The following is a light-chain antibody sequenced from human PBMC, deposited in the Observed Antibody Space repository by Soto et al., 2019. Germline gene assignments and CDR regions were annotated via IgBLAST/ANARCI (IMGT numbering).Light chain of an antibody. CDR1: SSDFGSYNH. CDR3: CSFAGSVTV. J-gene: IGLJ2*01. Sequence: QSALTQPASVSGSPGQSITISCTGTSSDFGSYNHASWYQQRPGKAPKLMIFDASKRPSGLSNRFSGSKSGNTASLTISGLQAEDEDDYYCCSFAGSVTVFGGGTKVTVL. CDR2: DAS. V-gene: IGLV2-23*01.